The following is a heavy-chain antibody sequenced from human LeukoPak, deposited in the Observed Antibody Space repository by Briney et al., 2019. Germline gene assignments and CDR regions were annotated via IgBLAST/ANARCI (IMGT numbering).Heavy chain of an antibody. D-gene: IGHD3-22*01. J-gene: IGHJ4*02. Sequence: GGSLRLSCVASGFTFSNAWMSWVRQTPGKGLEWVGRIKSDGGTTDYAAPVNGRFSISRDDSKNTLYLQMNSLEAEDTAVYYCTTLLTFYSDSSGYYRGLAYWGQGTLVTVSS. CDR1: GFTFSNAW. V-gene: IGHV3-15*01. CDR2: IKSDGGTT. CDR3: TTLLTFYSDSSGYYRGLAY.